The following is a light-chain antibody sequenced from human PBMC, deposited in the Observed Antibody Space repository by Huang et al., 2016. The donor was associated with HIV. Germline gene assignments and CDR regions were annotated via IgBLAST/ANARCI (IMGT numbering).Light chain of an antibody. CDR2: WAS. Sequence: DIVMTQSPDSLAVSLGERATINCKSSQSVLYSSNNKNYLAWYQQKPGQPPNLLIYWASTRESGVPDRCSGSGSGTDFTLTISSLQAEDVAVYYCQQYYSSPPTFGPGTKVVIK. CDR1: QSVLYSSNNKNY. CDR3: QQYYSSPPT. V-gene: IGKV4-1*01. J-gene: IGKJ3*01.